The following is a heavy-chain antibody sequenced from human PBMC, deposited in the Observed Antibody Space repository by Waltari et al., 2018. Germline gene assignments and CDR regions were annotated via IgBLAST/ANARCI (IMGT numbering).Heavy chain of an antibody. CDR2: MNPNSGNT. CDR3: ARDDYYDSSGYYCFDP. Sequence: QVQLVQSGAEVKKPGASVKVYCKAYGYTFTSYDITWVRQATGQGIEWMGWMNPNSGNTGYAQKFQGRVTMTRNTSISTAYMELSSLRSEDTAVYYCARDDYYDSSGYYCFDPWGQGTLVTVSS. J-gene: IGHJ5*02. CDR1: GYTFTSYD. D-gene: IGHD3-22*01. V-gene: IGHV1-8*01.